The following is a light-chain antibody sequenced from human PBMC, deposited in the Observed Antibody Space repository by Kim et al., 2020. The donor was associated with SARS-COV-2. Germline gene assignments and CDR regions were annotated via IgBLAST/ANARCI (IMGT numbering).Light chain of an antibody. Sequence: DIQMTQSPSSVSASVGDRVTITCRASQDISSGLAWYQQKPGEAPSLLIYTASNLQSGVPSRFSGSGSGTDFTLIISSLQPEDFATYYCHQANSFPITFGQGTRLEIK. V-gene: IGKV1-12*01. CDR1: QDISSG. CDR2: TAS. CDR3: HQANSFPIT. J-gene: IGKJ5*01.